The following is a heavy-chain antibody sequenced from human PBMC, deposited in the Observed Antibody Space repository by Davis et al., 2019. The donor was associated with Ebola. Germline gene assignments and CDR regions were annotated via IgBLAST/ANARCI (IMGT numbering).Heavy chain of an antibody. CDR3: ARVRAPYYFDY. Sequence: ASVKVSCKASGYTFTGYYIHWVRQAPGQGLEWMGWINPNTGGTHFAQKFQGRVTMTRDTSINTAYMELSRLRSDDTAVYYCARVRAPYYFDYWGQGTLVTVSS. CDR1: GYTFTGYY. CDR2: INPNTGGT. J-gene: IGHJ4*02. V-gene: IGHV1-2*02.